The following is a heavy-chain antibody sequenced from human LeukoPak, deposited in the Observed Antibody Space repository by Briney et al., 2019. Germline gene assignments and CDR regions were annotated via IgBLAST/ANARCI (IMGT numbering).Heavy chain of an antibody. CDR3: ARDQEVYYDSSGPMGY. J-gene: IGHJ4*02. CDR1: VYTFTTYG. V-gene: IGHV1-18*01. D-gene: IGHD3-22*01. Sequence: ASVRVSRTPAVYTFTTYGISWVGQARGQGGEWMGWISVYNGKRNYAKKLQGRVTITTDKTSTKAYMELRSLRSDDTAVYYCARDQEVYYDSSGPMGYWGQGTLVTVSS. CDR2: ISVYNGKR.